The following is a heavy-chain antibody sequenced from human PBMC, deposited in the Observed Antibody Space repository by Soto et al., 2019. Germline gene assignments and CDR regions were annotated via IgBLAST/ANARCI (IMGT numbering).Heavy chain of an antibody. CDR3: AGRARRYCTNGVCYNSGFDP. D-gene: IGHD2-8*01. CDR2: MNPNSGNT. CDR1: GYTFTSYD. Sequence: QVQLVQSGAEVKKPGASVKVSCKASGYTFTSYDINWVRQATGQGLEWMGWMNPNSGNTGYAQKFQGRVTMTRNTSISTAYRELSSLRSEDTAVYYCAGRARRYCTNGVCYNSGFDPWGQGTLVTVSS. V-gene: IGHV1-8*01. J-gene: IGHJ5*02.